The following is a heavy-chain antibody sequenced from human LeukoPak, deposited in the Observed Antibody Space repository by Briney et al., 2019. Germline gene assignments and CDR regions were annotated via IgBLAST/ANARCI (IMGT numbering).Heavy chain of an antibody. J-gene: IGHJ4*02. Sequence: PSETLSLTCAVSGYSISRGYYWGWIRQPPGKGLEWIGSGYHSGSTYYNPSLQSRVIISVDTSKNQFSLKLSSVTAADTAVYYCARHLFLGDDFSSVYPFDYWGQGILVTVSS. CDR2: GYHSGST. CDR1: GYSISRGYY. V-gene: IGHV4-38-2*01. D-gene: IGHD3-3*01. CDR3: ARHLFLGDDFSSVYPFDY.